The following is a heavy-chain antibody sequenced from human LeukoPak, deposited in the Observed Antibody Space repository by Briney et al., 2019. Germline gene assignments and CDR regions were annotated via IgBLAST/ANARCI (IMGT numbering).Heavy chain of an antibody. D-gene: IGHD4-17*01. CDR1: GFTFSSYG. V-gene: IGHV3-30*03. J-gene: IGHJ3*02. CDR2: ISYDGSNK. Sequence: GGSLRLSCAASGFTFSSYGMHWVRQAPGKGLEWVAVISYDGSNKYYADSVKGRFTISRDNSKNTLYLQMNSLRAEDTAVYYCARSYGDYGGAFDIWGQGTMVTVSS. CDR3: ARSYGDYGGAFDI.